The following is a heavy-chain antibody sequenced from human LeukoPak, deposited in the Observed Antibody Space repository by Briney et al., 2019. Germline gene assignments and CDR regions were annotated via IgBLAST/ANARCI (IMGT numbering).Heavy chain of an antibody. J-gene: IGHJ4*02. CDR3: TRVHYDSSGYSNY. V-gene: IGHV3-49*04. Sequence: GGSLRLSCTASGFTFGDYAMSWVRQAPGKGLEWVGFIRSKAYGGTTEYAASVKGRFTISRDDSKSIAYLQMNSLKTEDTAVYYCTRVHYDSSGYSNYWGQGTLVTVSS. D-gene: IGHD3-22*01. CDR2: IRSKAYGGTT. CDR1: GFTFGDYA.